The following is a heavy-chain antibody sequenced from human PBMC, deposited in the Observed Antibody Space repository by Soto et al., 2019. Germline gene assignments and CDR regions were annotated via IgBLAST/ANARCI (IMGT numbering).Heavy chain of an antibody. J-gene: IGHJ3*02. CDR3: ARPLLGTNGTRSRRGAFDI. Sequence: ASVKVSCKASGYTFTGYYMHWVRQAPGQGLEWMGWINPNSGGTNYAQKFQGWVTMTRDTSISTAYMELSRLRSDDTAVYYCARPLLGTNGTRSRRGAFDIWGQGKMVTVSS. CDR2: INPNSGGT. V-gene: IGHV1-2*04. D-gene: IGHD1-1*01. CDR1: GYTFTGYY.